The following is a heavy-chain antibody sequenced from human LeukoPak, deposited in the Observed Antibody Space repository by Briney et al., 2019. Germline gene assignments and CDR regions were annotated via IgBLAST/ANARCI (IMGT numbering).Heavy chain of an antibody. V-gene: IGHV3-66*02. D-gene: IGHD6-19*01. Sequence: GGSLRLSCAASGCTVSSNYLSWVRQAQGQGLELVSVIYSGGSTYYADSVKGRFTISRDNSKNTLYLQMNSLRAEDTAVYYCARVPSGWYVTSWGQGTLVTVSS. CDR3: ARVPSGWYVTS. CDR1: GCTVSSNY. CDR2: IYSGGST. J-gene: IGHJ5*02.